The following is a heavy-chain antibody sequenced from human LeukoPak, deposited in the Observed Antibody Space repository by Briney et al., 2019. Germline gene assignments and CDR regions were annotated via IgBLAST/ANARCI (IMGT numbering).Heavy chain of an antibody. D-gene: IGHD5-24*01. V-gene: IGHV4-61*02. J-gene: IGHJ4*02. CDR1: GDSVSSNSHY. Sequence: SQTLSLTCTVSGDSVSSNSHYWNWIRQPAGKGLEWIGRIYTSGSTNYNPSLKSRVTISVDTSKNQFSLKLSSVTAADTAVYYCASKAATIDFDYWGQGTLVTVSS. CDR2: IYTSGST. CDR3: ASKAATIDFDY.